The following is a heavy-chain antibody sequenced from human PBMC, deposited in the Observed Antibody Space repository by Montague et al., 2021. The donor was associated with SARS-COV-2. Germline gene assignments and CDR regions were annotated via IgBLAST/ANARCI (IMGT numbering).Heavy chain of an antibody. Sequence: SETLSLTCTVSGGFIRNYYWSWIRQPPGKGLEWIVHIYYSGTTNYNPSLKSRVTTSVDTSKNQFSLKLTSVTPADTAVYYCARLVPSGDIVVVPAGPFDYWGQGTLVTVS. CDR2: IYYSGTT. CDR1: GGFIRNYY. J-gene: IGHJ4*02. CDR3: ARLVPSGDIVVVPAGPFDY. V-gene: IGHV4-59*08. D-gene: IGHD2-2*01.